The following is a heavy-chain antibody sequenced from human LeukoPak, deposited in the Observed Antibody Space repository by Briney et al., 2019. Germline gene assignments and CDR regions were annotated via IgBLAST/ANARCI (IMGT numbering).Heavy chain of an antibody. J-gene: IGHJ3*02. CDR3: AKDPNGDYIGTFDI. CDR2: ISWNSGSI. D-gene: IGHD4-17*01. V-gene: IGHV3-9*01. Sequence: GGSLRLSCAASGFTFDDYAMHWVRQAPGKGLEWVSGISWNSGSIGYADSVQGRFAISRDNSKNTLYLQMNSLRAEDTAVYFCAKDPNGDYIGTFDIWGQGTTVTVSS. CDR1: GFTFDDYA.